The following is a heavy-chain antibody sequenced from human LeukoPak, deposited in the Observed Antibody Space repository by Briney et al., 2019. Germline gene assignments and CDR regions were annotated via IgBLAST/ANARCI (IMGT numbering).Heavy chain of an antibody. D-gene: IGHD1-7*01. CDR1: GFSFSSYS. Sequence: GGSLRLSCAASGFSFSSYSMNWVRQAPGKGLEWVSSISSSSSYIYYADSVKGRFTISRDNAKNSLYLQMNSLRAEDTAVYYCARAHNWKYGTFDYWGQGTLVTVSS. V-gene: IGHV3-21*01. CDR3: ARAHNWKYGTFDY. J-gene: IGHJ4*02. CDR2: ISSSSSYI.